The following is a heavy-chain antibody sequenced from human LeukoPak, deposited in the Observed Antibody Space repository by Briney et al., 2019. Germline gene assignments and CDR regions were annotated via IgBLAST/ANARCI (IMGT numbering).Heavy chain of an antibody. Sequence: SETLSLTCTVSGDSISNSSYYWGWIRQPPGKGLEWIGNIYYSGSTNYNLSLKSRVTISVDTSKNQFSLKLSSVTAADTAVYYCASTFNYGDYVRPLYYFDYWGQGTLVTVSS. CDR1: GDSISNSSYY. V-gene: IGHV4-39*07. CDR3: ASTFNYGDYVRPLYYFDY. CDR2: IYYSGST. J-gene: IGHJ4*02. D-gene: IGHD4-17*01.